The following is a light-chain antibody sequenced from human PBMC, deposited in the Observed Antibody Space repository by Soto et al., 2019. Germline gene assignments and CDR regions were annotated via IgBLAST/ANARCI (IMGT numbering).Light chain of an antibody. V-gene: IGKV3-20*01. CDR1: QSVSSSY. CDR2: GAS. Sequence: EIVMTQSPGTLSLSPGERATLSCRASQSVSSSYLAWYQQKPGQAPRLLIYGASSRATGIPDRFSGSGSGTDYTLTISRLEPEDLAVYYCQQYRSSPMYTFGPGTKLEIK. J-gene: IGKJ2*01. CDR3: QQYRSSPMYT.